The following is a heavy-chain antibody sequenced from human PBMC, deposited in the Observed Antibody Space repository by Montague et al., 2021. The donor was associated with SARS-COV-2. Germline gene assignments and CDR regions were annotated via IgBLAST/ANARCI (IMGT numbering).Heavy chain of an antibody. D-gene: IGHD4-23*01. CDR3: ARMTTVVTLGYYYYYGMDV. CDR2: IDWDDDK. CDR1: GFSPSTSGMC. Sequence: PALVKPTQTLTLTCTFSGFSPSTSGMCVSWIRQPPGKALEWLALIDWDDDKYYSTPLKTRLTISKDTSKNKVVLTMTNMDPVDTATYYCARMTTVVTLGYYYYYGMDVWGQGTTVTVSS. J-gene: IGHJ6*02. V-gene: IGHV2-70*01.